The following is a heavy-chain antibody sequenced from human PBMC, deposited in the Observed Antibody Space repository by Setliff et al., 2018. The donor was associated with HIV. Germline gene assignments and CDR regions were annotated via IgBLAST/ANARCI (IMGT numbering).Heavy chain of an antibody. V-gene: IGHV4-39*01. Sequence: PSETLSLTCTVSGGSISSDSYYWGWIRQPPGKGLEWIGSIFYSGNTYYNPSLKSRVTISVDTSKNQFSLKLSSVTAADTAVYHCARRVILSYGYYFDYWGQGTLVTVSS. CDR1: GGSISSDSYY. D-gene: IGHD3-16*02. CDR3: ARRVILSYGYYFDY. CDR2: IFYSGNT. J-gene: IGHJ4*02.